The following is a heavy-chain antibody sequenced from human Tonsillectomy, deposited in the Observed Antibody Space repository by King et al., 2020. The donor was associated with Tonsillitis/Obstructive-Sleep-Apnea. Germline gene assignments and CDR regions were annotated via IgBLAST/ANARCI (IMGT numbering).Heavy chain of an antibody. Sequence: VQLVESGGGLVQPGGSLKLSCAASGFTFSGSAKHWVRQASGKGLEWVGRIRSKANSYATAYAASVKGRFTISRDDSKNTAYLQMNSLKTEDTAVYYCTRPGGDCTNGVCYTRFGLHYWGQGTLVTVSS. V-gene: IGHV3-73*02. CDR1: GFTFSGSA. D-gene: IGHD2-8*01. CDR2: IRSKANSYAT. CDR3: TRPGGDCTNGVCYTRFGLHY. J-gene: IGHJ4*02.